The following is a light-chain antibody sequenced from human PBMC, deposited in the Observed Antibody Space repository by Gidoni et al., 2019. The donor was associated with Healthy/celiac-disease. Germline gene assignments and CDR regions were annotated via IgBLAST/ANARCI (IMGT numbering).Light chain of an antibody. J-gene: IGKJ4*01. CDR3: QQRSNGTLT. CDR1: QSVSSY. V-gene: IGKV3-11*01. Sequence: IVLTQSPATLSLSPVERATLSCRASQSVSSYLAWYQQKPGQAPRILIYDASNRATGIPARFSGSGSGTDFTLTISSLEPEDFAVYYCQQRSNGTLTFGGXTKVEIK. CDR2: DAS.